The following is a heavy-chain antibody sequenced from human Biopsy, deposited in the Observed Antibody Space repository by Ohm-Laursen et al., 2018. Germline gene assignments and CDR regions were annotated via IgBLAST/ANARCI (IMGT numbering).Heavy chain of an antibody. V-gene: IGHV4-61*01. CDR1: GDSLTRGPEN. D-gene: IGHD6-19*01. CDR3: ARGRRTSGWPYFDN. J-gene: IGHJ4*02. CDR2: IYSGGNT. Sequence: SDTLSLTCTVSGDSLTRGPENWSWIRQSPGQGLEYIGFIYSGGNTNYSPSLKNRVTMSVDTSKNQFYLKLYSVTAADTAVYYCARGRRTSGWPYFDNWGQGALVIVSP.